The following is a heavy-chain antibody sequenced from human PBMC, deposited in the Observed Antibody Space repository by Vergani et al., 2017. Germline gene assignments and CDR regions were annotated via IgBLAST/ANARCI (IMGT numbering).Heavy chain of an antibody. Sequence: QVQLVESGGGVVQPGRSLRLSCAASGFTFSSYGMHWVRQAPGKGLEWVAVISYDGSNKYYADSVKGRFTISRDNSKNTLYLQMNSLRAEDTAVYYCSSGSHPSPSLGGVIVPEGYYYYMDVWGKGTTVTVSS. CDR3: SSGSHPSPSLGGVIVPEGYYYYMDV. CDR1: GFTFSSYG. V-gene: IGHV3-30*03. J-gene: IGHJ6*03. D-gene: IGHD3-16*02. CDR2: ISYDGSNK.